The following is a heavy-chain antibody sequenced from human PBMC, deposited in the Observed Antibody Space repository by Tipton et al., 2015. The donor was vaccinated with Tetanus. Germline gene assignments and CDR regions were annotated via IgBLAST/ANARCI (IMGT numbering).Heavy chain of an antibody. Sequence: TLSLTCTVSGDSISRGGSFWSWIRQHPGKGLEWIGYIYYSGSTYYNPSLKSRVTISVDTSKNQFSLRLSPVTAADTAVYYCARDHGITWGGMGYYYGMDVWGQGTTVTVSS. CDR1: GDSISRGGSF. J-gene: IGHJ6*02. V-gene: IGHV4-30-4*08. CDR2: IYYSGST. CDR3: ARDHGITWGGMGYYYGMDV. D-gene: IGHD3-16*01.